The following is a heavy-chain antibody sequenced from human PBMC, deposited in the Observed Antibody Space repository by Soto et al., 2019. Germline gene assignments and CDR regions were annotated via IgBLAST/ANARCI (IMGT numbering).Heavy chain of an antibody. Sequence: QVQLVQSGAEVKKPGASVKVSCKASGYTFTSYGISWVRQAPGQGLEWMGWISAYNGNINYAQKLQGRVTMTTDTSTSTAYMELRSLRSDDTAVYYCARVLSSGWYVEIVGYYYYGMDVWGQGTTVTVSS. V-gene: IGHV1-18*01. D-gene: IGHD6-19*01. CDR2: ISAYNGNI. CDR3: ARVLSSGWYVEIVGYYYYGMDV. CDR1: GYTFTSYG. J-gene: IGHJ6*02.